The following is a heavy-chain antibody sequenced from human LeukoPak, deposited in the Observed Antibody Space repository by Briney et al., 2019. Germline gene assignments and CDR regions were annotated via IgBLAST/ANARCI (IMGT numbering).Heavy chain of an antibody. Sequence: KPSQTLSLTCTVSGGSISIGGYFWSWIRQLPGKGLEWIGYIHYSGSTYYYPSLKSRVSMSVDRSKNQFSLKLTSVTAADTAVYYCARDRETSMGGGTFDIWGQGTMVTVSS. V-gene: IGHV4-31*03. D-gene: IGHD3-10*01. CDR2: IHYSGST. CDR3: ARDRETSMGGGTFDI. CDR1: GGSISIGGYF. J-gene: IGHJ3*02.